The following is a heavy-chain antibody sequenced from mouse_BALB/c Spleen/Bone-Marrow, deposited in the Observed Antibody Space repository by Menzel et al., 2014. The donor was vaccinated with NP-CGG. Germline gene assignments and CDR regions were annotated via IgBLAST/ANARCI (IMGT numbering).Heavy chain of an antibody. CDR1: GFTFSNYW. Sequence: EVKLQESGGGLVQPGGSMKLSCVASGFTFSNYWMNWVRRSPEKGLEWVAEIRLKSNNYATHYAESVKGRFTISRDDSKSRVYLQMNNLRAEDTGIYYCTVPFGPGFDYWGQGTTLTVSS. CDR3: TVPFGPGFDY. V-gene: IGHV6-6*02. CDR2: IRLKSNNYAT. J-gene: IGHJ2*01.